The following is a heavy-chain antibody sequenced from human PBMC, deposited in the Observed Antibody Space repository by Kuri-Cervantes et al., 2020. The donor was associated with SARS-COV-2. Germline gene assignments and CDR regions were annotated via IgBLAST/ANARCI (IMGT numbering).Heavy chain of an antibody. D-gene: IGHD5-18*01. CDR1: GYTSTGYY. CDR2: INPNSGGT. V-gene: IGHV1-2*02. CDR3: ARGLDTAMAYYFDY. Sequence: ASVKVSCKASGYTSTGYYMHWVRQAPGQGLEWMGWINPNSGGTNYAQKFQGRVTMTRDTSISTAYMELSRLRSDDTAVYYCARGLDTAMAYYFDYWGQGTLVTVSS. J-gene: IGHJ4*02.